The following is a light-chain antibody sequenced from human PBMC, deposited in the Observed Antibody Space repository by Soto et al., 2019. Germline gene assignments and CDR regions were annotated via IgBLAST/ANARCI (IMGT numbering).Light chain of an antibody. Sequence: EIVLTQSPDTLSLSPGERATLSCRASESVTSSHLAWYQQKRGQAPRLLIYGASSRATDIPDRFSGSGSGTNFTPTINRLEPEDFTVYYCQHYGSSSNTFGQGTRLEIK. CDR2: GAS. V-gene: IGKV3-20*01. CDR3: QHYGSSSNT. CDR1: ESVTSSH. J-gene: IGKJ5*01.